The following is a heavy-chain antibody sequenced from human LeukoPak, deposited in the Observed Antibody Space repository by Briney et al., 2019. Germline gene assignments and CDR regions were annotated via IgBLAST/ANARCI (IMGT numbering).Heavy chain of an antibody. Sequence: LGESLKISCKGSGYSFTSYWIGWVRQMPGKGLEWMGIIYPGDSDTRYSPSFQGQVTISADKSISTAYLQWSSLKASDTAMYYCARHRRRSRDGYKDAFDIWGQGTMVTVSS. CDR2: IYPGDSDT. CDR1: GYSFTSYW. J-gene: IGHJ3*02. D-gene: IGHD5-24*01. CDR3: ARHRRRSRDGYKDAFDI. V-gene: IGHV5-51*01.